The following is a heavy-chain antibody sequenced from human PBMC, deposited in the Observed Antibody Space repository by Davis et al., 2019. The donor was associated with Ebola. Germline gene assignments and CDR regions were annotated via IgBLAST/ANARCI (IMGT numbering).Heavy chain of an antibody. V-gene: IGHV1-69*13. CDR3: ARDYGDYGFDY. D-gene: IGHD4-17*01. J-gene: IGHJ4*02. Sequence: AASVKVSCKASGYTFTSYGISWVRQAPGQGLEWMGGIIPIFGTANYAQKFQGRVTITADESTSTAYMELSSLRSEDTAVYYCARDYGDYGFDYWGQGTLVTVSS. CDR2: IIPIFGTA. CDR1: GYTFTSYG.